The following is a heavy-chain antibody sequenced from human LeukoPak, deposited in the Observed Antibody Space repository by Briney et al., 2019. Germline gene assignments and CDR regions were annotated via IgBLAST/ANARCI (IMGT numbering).Heavy chain of an antibody. Sequence: GGSLRLSCAASRFTFSSYTMSWVRQAPGKGLEGVSAISGSGGITYYADSVKGRFTISRDNSKNTLYLQMNSLRGEETAVYYCAKGEERGFDYWGEGALVTVSS. CDR1: RFTFSSYT. CDR2: ISGSGGIT. CDR3: AKGEERGFDY. D-gene: IGHD1-26*01. J-gene: IGHJ4*02. V-gene: IGHV3-23*01.